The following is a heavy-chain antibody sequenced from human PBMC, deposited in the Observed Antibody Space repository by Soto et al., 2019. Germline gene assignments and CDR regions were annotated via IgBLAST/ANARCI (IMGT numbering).Heavy chain of an antibody. Sequence: QVQLVPSGAEVRKPGSSVKVSCQTSGGTFNNFAFTWVRQAPGQGLEWLGGIMPVFDTTNYAASFQGRITITADDLRNTVYMEMKTLRFDDTAVYYCATATISPVSATFHHYGMDVWGQGTTVTVSS. CDR3: ATATISPVSATFHHYGMDV. CDR2: IMPVFDTT. D-gene: IGHD6-25*01. V-gene: IGHV1-69*01. CDR1: GGTFNNFA. J-gene: IGHJ6*02.